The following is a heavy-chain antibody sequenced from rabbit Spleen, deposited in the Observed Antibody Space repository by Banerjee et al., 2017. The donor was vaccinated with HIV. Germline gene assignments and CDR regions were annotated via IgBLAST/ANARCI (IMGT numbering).Heavy chain of an antibody. D-gene: IGHD4-1*01. CDR3: ARETSSGWGVVSYYFNL. J-gene: IGHJ4*01. V-gene: IGHV1S40*01. CDR2: IYAGSSGDT. CDR1: GFSFSSSYY. Sequence: QSLEESGGDLVQPEGSLTLTCTASGFSFSSSYYMCWVRQAPGKGLEWIACIYAGSSGDTYYANWAKGRFTISKTSSTTVTLQMTSLTAADTATYFCARETSSGWGVVSYYFNLWGPGTLVTVS.